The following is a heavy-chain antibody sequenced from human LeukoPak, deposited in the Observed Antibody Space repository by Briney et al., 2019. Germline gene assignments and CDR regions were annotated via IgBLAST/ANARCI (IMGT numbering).Heavy chain of an antibody. V-gene: IGHV3-7*03. CDR3: ARTIRGY. D-gene: IGHD3-10*01. CDR1: GFTVSSNY. Sequence: PGGSLRLSCAASGFTVSSNYMSWVRQAPGKGLEWVANIKEDGSEKHYVDSVKGRFTISRDNAKNSLYLQMNSLRVEDTAVYYCARTIRGYWGQGTLVTVSS. CDR2: IKEDGSEK. J-gene: IGHJ4*02.